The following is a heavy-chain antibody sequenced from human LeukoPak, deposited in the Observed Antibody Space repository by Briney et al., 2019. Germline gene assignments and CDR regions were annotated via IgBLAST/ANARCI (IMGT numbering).Heavy chain of an antibody. D-gene: IGHD1-26*01. V-gene: IGHV1-24*01. CDR2: FDPEDGET. CDR1: GHTLTELS. Sequence: ASVKVSCKVSGHTLTELSMHWVRQAPGKGLEWMGGFDPEDGETIYAQKFQGRVTMTEDTSTDTAYMELSSLRSEDTAVYYCATGSRIVGATQDLYYYYGMDVWGQGTTVTVSS. J-gene: IGHJ6*02. CDR3: ATGSRIVGATQDLYYYYGMDV.